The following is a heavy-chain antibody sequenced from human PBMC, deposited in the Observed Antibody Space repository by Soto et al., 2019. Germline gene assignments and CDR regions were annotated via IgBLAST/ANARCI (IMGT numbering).Heavy chain of an antibody. V-gene: IGHV1-69*19. D-gene: IGHD3-10*01. J-gene: IGHJ4*02. CDR2: ISTMFGAA. CDR3: AREVQVHTPDFVY. CDR1: GGTFNTYA. Sequence: QVQLVQSGAEMKKPGSSVKVSCQSSGGTFNTYAMNWVRQAPGQGPEWMGDISTMFGAANYAPKFQGRVTITADESTGTSYMQLSSLTSEDTALYFCAREVQVHTPDFVYWGQGTLVTVS.